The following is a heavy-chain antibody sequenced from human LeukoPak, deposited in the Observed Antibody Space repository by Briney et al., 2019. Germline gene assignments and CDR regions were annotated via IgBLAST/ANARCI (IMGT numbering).Heavy chain of an antibody. CDR2: ISGSGGST. V-gene: IGHV3-23*01. CDR1: GFTFSSYA. CDR3: ASNSGSAGLKQLPDY. J-gene: IGHJ4*02. Sequence: GGSLRLSCAASGFTFSSYAMSWVRQAPGKGLEWVSAISGSGGSTYYADSVKGRFTISRDNSKNTLYLQMNSLRAEDTAVYYCASNSGSAGLKQLPDYWGQGTLVSVSS. D-gene: IGHD6-19*01.